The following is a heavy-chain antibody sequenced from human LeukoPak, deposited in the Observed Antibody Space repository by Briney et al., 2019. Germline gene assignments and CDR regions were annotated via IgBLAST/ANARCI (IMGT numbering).Heavy chain of an antibody. CDR1: GGSITSYY. Sequence: SETLSLTCTVSGGSITSYYWHWIRQPPGKGLEWIGYIYYSGSTNYNPSLKSRVTISVDTSRNQFSLKLHSVTAADTAVYYCARDRGRATWFDPWSQGTAVTVSS. CDR3: ARDRGRATWFDP. J-gene: IGHJ5*02. D-gene: IGHD3-10*01. V-gene: IGHV4-59*01. CDR2: IYYSGST.